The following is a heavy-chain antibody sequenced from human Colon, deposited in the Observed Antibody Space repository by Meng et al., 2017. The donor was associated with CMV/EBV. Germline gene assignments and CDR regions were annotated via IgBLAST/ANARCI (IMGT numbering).Heavy chain of an antibody. Sequence: GESLKISCSASGFNFSSYIFNWVRHVPGKGLEWVGSITGASDYIYHVASLRGRFTISRDNAKNSLYLQMNTLRAEDTAVYYCARYGDPPYYYYGMDVWGQGTTVTVSS. V-gene: IGHV3-21*06. CDR2: ITGASDYI. D-gene: IGHD4-17*01. CDR1: GFNFSSYI. J-gene: IGHJ6*02. CDR3: ARYGDPPYYYYGMDV.